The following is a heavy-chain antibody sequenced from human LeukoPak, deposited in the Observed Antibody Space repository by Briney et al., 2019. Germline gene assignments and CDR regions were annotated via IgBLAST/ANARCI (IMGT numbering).Heavy chain of an antibody. CDR3: ATEPPFRQGRDY. V-gene: IGHV4-39*01. CDR2: IFYYGTS. CDR1: GDSVSSPTYF. D-gene: IGHD1-14*01. Sequence: RTSETLSLTCTVSGDSVSSPTYFWGWIRHPPGKGLEWIGSIFYYGTSYYNPSLKSRVTISVDTSTSQFSLKLNSVTAADTAVYYCATEPPFRQGRDYWGQGTLVTVSS. J-gene: IGHJ4*02.